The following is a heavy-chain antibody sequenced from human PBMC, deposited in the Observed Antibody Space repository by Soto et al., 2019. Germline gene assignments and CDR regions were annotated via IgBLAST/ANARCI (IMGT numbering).Heavy chain of an antibody. V-gene: IGHV3-74*03. J-gene: IGHJ3*01. CDR3: VREVPGKETFTGYYRTFDV. CDR2: VKSGGTIT. CDR1: EFTFSSHW. D-gene: IGHD3-9*01. Sequence: EVQVVESGGDLVQPGGSLRLSCTASEFTFSSHWMQWVRQAPGKGLVWVARVKSGGTITTYEDYVKGRFTISIDNAKNTRYLKMTRPRVEDTAVYYCVREVPGKETFTGYYRTFDVWGQGTQVTIAS.